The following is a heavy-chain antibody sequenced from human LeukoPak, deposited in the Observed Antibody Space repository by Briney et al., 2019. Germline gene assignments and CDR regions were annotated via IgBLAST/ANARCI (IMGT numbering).Heavy chain of an antibody. D-gene: IGHD3-3*01. Sequence: ASVKVSCTASGYTFTSYDINWVRQATGQGLEWMGWMNPNSGNTGYAQKFQGRVTMTRNTSISTAYMELSSLRSEDTAVYYCARWGDLYDFWSGYRNYFDYWGQGTLVTVSS. CDR1: GYTFTSYD. CDR3: ARWGDLYDFWSGYRNYFDY. CDR2: MNPNSGNT. V-gene: IGHV1-8*01. J-gene: IGHJ4*02.